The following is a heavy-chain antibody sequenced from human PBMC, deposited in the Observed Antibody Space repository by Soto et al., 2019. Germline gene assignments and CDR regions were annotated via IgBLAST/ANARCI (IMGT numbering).Heavy chain of an antibody. CDR2: ISWNSGSI. D-gene: IGHD3-10*01. CDR3: AKDLGLCFGGGFDY. CDR1: GFTFDDYA. Sequence: GGSLRLSCAASGFTFDDYAMHWVRQAPGKGLEWVSGISWNSGSIGYADSVKGRFTISRDNAKNSLYLQMNSLRAEDTALYYCAKDLGLCFGGGFDYWGQGTLVTVSS. J-gene: IGHJ4*02. V-gene: IGHV3-9*01.